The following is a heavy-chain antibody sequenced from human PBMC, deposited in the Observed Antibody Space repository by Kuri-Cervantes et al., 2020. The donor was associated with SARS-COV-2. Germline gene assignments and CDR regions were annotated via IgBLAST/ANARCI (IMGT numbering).Heavy chain of an antibody. CDR2: INPNSGGT. CDR1: GYTFTGYY. J-gene: IGHJ4*02. CDR3: AREGFTGDGPGPFDY. Sequence: ASVKASCKASGYTFTGYYMHWVRQAPGQGLEWMGWINPNSGGTNYAQKFQGRVTMTRDTSISTAYMELSRLRSDDTAVYYCAREGFTGDGPGPFDYWGQGTLVTVSS. V-gene: IGHV1-2*02. D-gene: IGHD7-27*01.